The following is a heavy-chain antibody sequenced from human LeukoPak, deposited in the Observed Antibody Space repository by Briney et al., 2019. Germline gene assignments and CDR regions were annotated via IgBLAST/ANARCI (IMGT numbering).Heavy chain of an antibody. J-gene: IGHJ3*02. Sequence: GGSLRLSCAASAFTFSTTWMHWVRQAPGKGLVWVSRIISDGSSTTYAGSVKGRFTISRDNAKNMLYLQMNNLRAEGTAVYYCATDGGYAFDIWGRGTMVTVSS. V-gene: IGHV3-74*01. CDR1: AFTFSTTW. D-gene: IGHD3-10*01. CDR3: ATDGGYAFDI. CDR2: IISDGSST.